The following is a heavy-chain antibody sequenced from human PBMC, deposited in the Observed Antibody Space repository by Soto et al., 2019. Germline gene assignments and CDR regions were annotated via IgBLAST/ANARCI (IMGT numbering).Heavy chain of an antibody. CDR3: AREWGSGYSYGYVFDY. J-gene: IGHJ4*02. CDR1: GGTFSSYA. Sequence: QVQLVQSGAAVKKPGSSVKVSCKASGGTFSSYAISWVRQAPGQGLEWMGGIIPIFGTANYAQKFQGRVTITADESTSTAYMELSSLRSEDTAVYYCAREWGSGYSYGYVFDYWGQGTLVTVSS. V-gene: IGHV1-69*12. D-gene: IGHD5-18*01. CDR2: IIPIFGTA.